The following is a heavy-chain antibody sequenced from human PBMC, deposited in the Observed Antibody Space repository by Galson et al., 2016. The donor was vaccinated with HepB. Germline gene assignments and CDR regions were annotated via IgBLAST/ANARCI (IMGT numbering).Heavy chain of an antibody. CDR2: ISSSSSYT. CDR1: GFTFSRSW. V-gene: IGHV3-11*06. Sequence: SLRLSCAASGFTFSRSWMSWIRQAPGKGLEWVSYISSSSSYTNYADSVKDRFTISRDNAKNSLYLQMSSLRVEDTAVYYCARKGAAAAGYALDVWGQGTTVTVSS. D-gene: IGHD6-13*01. CDR3: ARKGAAAAGYALDV. J-gene: IGHJ6*02.